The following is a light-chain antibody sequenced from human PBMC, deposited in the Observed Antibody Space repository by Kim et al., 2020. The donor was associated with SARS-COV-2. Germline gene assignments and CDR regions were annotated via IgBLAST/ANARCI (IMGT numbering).Light chain of an antibody. CDR3: QVWDSSSDHLYV. V-gene: IGLV3-21*04. Sequence: PGKTARITCGGNNIGSKRVHWYQRKPGQAPVLVIYYDSDRPSGIPERFSGSNSGNTATLTISRVEVGDEADYYCQVWDSSSDHLYVFGTGTKVTVL. CDR1: NIGSKR. CDR2: YDS. J-gene: IGLJ1*01.